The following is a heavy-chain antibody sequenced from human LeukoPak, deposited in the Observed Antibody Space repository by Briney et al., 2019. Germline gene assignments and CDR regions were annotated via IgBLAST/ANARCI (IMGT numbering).Heavy chain of an antibody. V-gene: IGHV1-18*01. Sequence: GASVKVSCKASGYNFTTYGISWVRQAPGQGLEWMGWISAYNGDTNYAQKLQGRVTMTTDTSTSTGYMGLRSLSSDDTAVYYCARAPHYGSGTYYYWGQGTLVTVSS. CDR2: ISAYNGDT. CDR3: ARAPHYGSGTYYY. J-gene: IGHJ4*02. D-gene: IGHD3-10*01. CDR1: GYNFTTYG.